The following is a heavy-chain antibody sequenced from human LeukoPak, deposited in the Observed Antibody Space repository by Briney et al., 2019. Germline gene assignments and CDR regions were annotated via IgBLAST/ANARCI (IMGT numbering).Heavy chain of an antibody. J-gene: IGHJ4*02. D-gene: IGHD3-16*01. V-gene: IGHV5-51*01. CDR1: GYSFTTYW. CDR3: ARRGETRKFDY. CDR2: IYPGASDT. Sequence: GESLKISCKGSGYSFTTYWLGWVRQMPGKGLEWMGIIYPGASDTRYSPSFQGQVTISADKSISTTYLQWSSLKASDTAMYYCARRGETRKFDYWGQGTLVTVSS.